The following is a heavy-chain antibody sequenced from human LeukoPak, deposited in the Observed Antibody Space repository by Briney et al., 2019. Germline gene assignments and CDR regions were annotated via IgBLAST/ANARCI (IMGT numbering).Heavy chain of an antibody. CDR1: GFTFSSYW. V-gene: IGHV3-7*04. CDR2: IKEDGSER. Sequence: GGSLRLSCAASGFTFSSYWMSWVRQAPGKGLEWVANIKEDGSERYYVDSVKGRFTISRDNAKDSLYVQLNSLRAEDMAVYFCARDRSSSRKYSSFDFWGQGTLVTVSS. J-gene: IGHJ4*02. D-gene: IGHD6-13*01. CDR3: ARDRSSSRKYSSFDF.